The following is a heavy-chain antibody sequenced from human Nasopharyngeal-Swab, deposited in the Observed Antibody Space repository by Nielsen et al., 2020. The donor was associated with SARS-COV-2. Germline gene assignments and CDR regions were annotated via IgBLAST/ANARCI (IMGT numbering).Heavy chain of an antibody. CDR2: IYHSGST. D-gene: IGHD6-13*01. V-gene: IGHV4-38-2*02. Sequence: SETLSLTCTVSGYSISSGYYWGWIRQPPGKGLEWIGSIYHSGSTYYNPSLKSRVTISVETSKNQFSLKLSSVTAADTAVYYCAREGLAAASDYWGQGTLVTVSS. CDR1: GYSISSGYY. J-gene: IGHJ4*02. CDR3: AREGLAAASDY.